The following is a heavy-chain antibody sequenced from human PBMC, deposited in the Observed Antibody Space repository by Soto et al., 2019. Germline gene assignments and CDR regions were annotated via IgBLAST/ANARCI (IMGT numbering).Heavy chain of an antibody. V-gene: IGHV3-30-3*01. CDR2: ISYAGDNK. D-gene: IGHD1-26*01. CDR3: ARSRGQRTSHASGYYYGMDV. CDR1: GFTFSNYA. Sequence: QVQLVESGGGVVQPGRSLRLSRAASGFTFSNYAMHWVRQAPGKGLEWVAVISYAGDNKYYADSVKGRFTLSRDNSRNTLYLQMNSLTTEDTAMYYCARSRGQRTSHASGYYYGMDVWGQGTTVTVSS. J-gene: IGHJ6*02.